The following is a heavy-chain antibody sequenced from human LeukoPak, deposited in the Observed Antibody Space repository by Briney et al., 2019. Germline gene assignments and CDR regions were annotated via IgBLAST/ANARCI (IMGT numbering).Heavy chain of an antibody. Sequence: SVKVSCKASGGTFISYAISWVRQAPGQGREWMGGIIPIFGTANYAQKFQGRVTITTDESTSTAYMELSSRRSEDTAVYYCARDVENLLFASWGQGTLVTVSS. CDR3: ARDVENLLFAS. J-gene: IGHJ4*02. CDR1: GGTFISYA. CDR2: IIPIFGTA. V-gene: IGHV1-69*05. D-gene: IGHD2-21*02.